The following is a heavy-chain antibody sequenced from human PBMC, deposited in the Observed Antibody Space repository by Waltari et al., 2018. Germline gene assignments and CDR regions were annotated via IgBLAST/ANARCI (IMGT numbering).Heavy chain of an antibody. V-gene: IGHV3-7*01. J-gene: IGHJ4*02. CDR1: GFTFSDYW. Sequence: EVQLVESGGGLVQPGESLRLSCATSGFTFSDYWWTWFRQAPGKGLEWVANVREDGSEMYYVDSVRGRFTISRDNAKKSVYLQMDSLRVEDTSVYYCARDQRGRWSPFDYWGQGILVTVSS. CDR3: ARDQRGRWSPFDY. D-gene: IGHD1-26*01. CDR2: VREDGSEM.